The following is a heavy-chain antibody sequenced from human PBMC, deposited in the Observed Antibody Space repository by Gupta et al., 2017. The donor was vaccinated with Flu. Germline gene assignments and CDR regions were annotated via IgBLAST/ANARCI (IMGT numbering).Heavy chain of an antibody. J-gene: IGHJ5*02. D-gene: IGHD3-10*01. CDR3: TRLWTGGLDP. V-gene: IGHV1-3*01. Sequence: QVQFVQSGAEVKKPGASVKVSCKASGYTFTSYPIHWLRQAPGQRLEWMGWIDGDNGNTKYSQKFQGRVTITRDTSASTAYMELSSLTSEDTAVYYCTRLWTGGLDPWGHGSLVTVSS. CDR1: GYTFTSYP. CDR2: IDGDNGNT.